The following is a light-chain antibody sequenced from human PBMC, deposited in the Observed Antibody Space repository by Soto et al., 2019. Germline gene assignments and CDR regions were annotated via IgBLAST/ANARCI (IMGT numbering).Light chain of an antibody. J-gene: IGLJ1*01. CDR1: SGDVGSYSL. CDR2: EDI. Sequence: QSVLTQPASVSGSPGQSITISCTGTSGDVGSYSLLSWYQHHPGKAPKLIIYEDIKGPSGVSNRFSGSKSGNTASLRISGLQAEDEADYYCYTYAGGSTYLFGTGTKVTVL. V-gene: IGLV2-23*01. CDR3: YTYAGGSTYL.